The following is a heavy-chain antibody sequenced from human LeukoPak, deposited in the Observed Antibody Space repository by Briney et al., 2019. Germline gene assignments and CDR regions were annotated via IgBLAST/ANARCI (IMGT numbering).Heavy chain of an antibody. Sequence: GESLKISCKGSGYSFSTYWIAWVRQMAGKGLEWMGIIYPGDSETRYNPSFQGQVTISADKSISTAYLQWSSLKASDTAIYYCARPTSLAFDYWGQGTQVTVSS. CDR3: ARPTSLAFDY. CDR2: IYPGDSET. CDR1: GYSFSTYW. V-gene: IGHV5-51*01. D-gene: IGHD1-1*01. J-gene: IGHJ4*02.